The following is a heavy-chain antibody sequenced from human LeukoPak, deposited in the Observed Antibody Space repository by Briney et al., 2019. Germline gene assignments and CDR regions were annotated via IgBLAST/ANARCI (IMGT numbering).Heavy chain of an antibody. V-gene: IGHV4-59*01. Sequence: SETLSLTCTVSGGSISRYYWSWIRQPPGKGLEWIGYIYYSGSTNYNPSLKSRVTISVDTSKNQFSLKLSSVTAADTSVYYCAGTYYYDSSGYYHFSLWGQGTQVTVSS. CDR3: AGTYYYDSSGYYHFSL. CDR1: GGSISRYY. J-gene: IGHJ4*02. CDR2: IYYSGST. D-gene: IGHD3-22*01.